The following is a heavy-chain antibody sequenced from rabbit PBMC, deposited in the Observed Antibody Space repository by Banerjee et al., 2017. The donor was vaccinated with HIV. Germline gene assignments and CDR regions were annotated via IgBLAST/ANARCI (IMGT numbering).Heavy chain of an antibody. CDR3: ARSLYSDNWDYAL. CDR1: GFSFSTSYW. Sequence: QSLEESGGDLVKPGASLTLTCTASGFSFSTSYWICWVRQAPGKGLEWIACMSSSGGSTYYASWAKGRFTISKTSSTTVTLQLTSLTAADTATYFCARSLYSDNWDYALWGPGTLVTVS. D-gene: IGHD4-2*01. V-gene: IGHV1S40*01. J-gene: IGHJ6*01. CDR2: MSSSGGST.